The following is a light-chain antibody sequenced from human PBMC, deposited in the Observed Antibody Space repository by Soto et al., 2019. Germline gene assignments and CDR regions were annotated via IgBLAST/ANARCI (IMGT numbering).Light chain of an antibody. CDR3: QQRNVWPPIT. CDR2: GTS. J-gene: IGKJ5*01. Sequence: LSLSPGEKATPPRRASQSVNSNLAWYQQKAGQAPRLLIYGTSTRATGIPARFSGSGSGTDFTLTINSLEPEEFAVYYCQQRNVWPPITFGQGTRLEIK. V-gene: IGKV3-11*01. CDR1: QSVNSN.